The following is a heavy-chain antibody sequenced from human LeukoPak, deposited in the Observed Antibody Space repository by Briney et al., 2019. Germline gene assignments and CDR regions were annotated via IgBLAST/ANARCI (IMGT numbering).Heavy chain of an antibody. V-gene: IGHV3-73*01. J-gene: IGHJ4*02. CDR1: GFTFSGSA. Sequence: GGSLRLSCAASGFTFSGSAMHWVRQASGKGLEWVGRIRSKANSYATAYAASVKGRFTISRDDSKNTAYLQMNSLRAEDTAVYYCARDSSRTHDYWGQGTLVTVSS. D-gene: IGHD1-1*01. CDR2: IRSKANSYAT. CDR3: ARDSSRTHDY.